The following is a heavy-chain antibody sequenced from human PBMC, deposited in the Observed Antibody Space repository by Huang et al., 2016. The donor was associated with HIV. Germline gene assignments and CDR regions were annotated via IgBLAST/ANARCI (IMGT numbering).Heavy chain of an antibody. J-gene: IGHJ3*01. V-gene: IGHV3-30*02. CDR1: GFPFSAYG. D-gene: IGHD6-13*01. CDR3: VKERGSSRARSSFDF. CDR2: ISYDGNND. Sequence: QVRLVESGGGVVQPGASLTLSCSASGFPFSAYGMDWVRQAPGKGMELCSFISYDGNNDQFIGSVKGRFTISRDKSNNTLYLRMNSLRPEDTAGYYCVKERGSSRARSSFDFWGQGTSVIVSS.